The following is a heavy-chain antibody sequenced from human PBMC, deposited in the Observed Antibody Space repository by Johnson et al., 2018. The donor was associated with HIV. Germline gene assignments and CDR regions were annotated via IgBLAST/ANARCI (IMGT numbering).Heavy chain of an antibody. CDR2: IYNEGSRT. Sequence: MLLVESGGGVVQPGRSLRLSCAASGFAFRTYWMVWVRPVPGKRPVWVARIYNEGSRTTYAGAVRGRFTLSRDNAKSTVDLQMNIRGVEGTAVYYCAKVDCGGDTCAGYDPFDLWGQGTLVTVSS. V-gene: IGHV3-74*03. J-gene: IGHJ3*01. CDR1: GFAFRTYW. CDR3: AKVDCGGDTCAGYDPFDL. D-gene: IGHD2-21*01.